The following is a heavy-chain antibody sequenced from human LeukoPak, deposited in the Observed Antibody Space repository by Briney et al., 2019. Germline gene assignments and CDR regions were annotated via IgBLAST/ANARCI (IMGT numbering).Heavy chain of an antibody. CDR1: GGSIGSYY. CDR3: ARRAHYYDSSGYYLRRYYFDY. V-gene: IGHV4-59*08. CDR2: IYYSGST. Sequence: SETLSLTCTVSGGSIGSYYWCWFRQPPGKRREWIGYIYYSGSTNYNPSLKSRLTISVDTSKNQISLRLSSLTAADTAVYYCARRAHYYDSSGYYLRRYYFDYWGQGTLVTVSS. D-gene: IGHD3-22*01. J-gene: IGHJ4*02.